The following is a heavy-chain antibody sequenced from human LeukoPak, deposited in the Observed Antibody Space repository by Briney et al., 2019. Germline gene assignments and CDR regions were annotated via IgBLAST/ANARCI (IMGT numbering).Heavy chain of an antibody. Sequence: GSSVKVSCKASGGTFSSYAISWVRQAPGQGLEWMGGIIPIFGTANYAQKFQGRATITADESTSTAYMELSSLRSEDTAVYYCATEASDYSNYGTLVYWGQGTLVTVSS. D-gene: IGHD4-11*01. CDR2: IIPIFGTA. CDR1: GGTFSSYA. J-gene: IGHJ4*02. V-gene: IGHV1-69*01. CDR3: ATEASDYSNYGTLVY.